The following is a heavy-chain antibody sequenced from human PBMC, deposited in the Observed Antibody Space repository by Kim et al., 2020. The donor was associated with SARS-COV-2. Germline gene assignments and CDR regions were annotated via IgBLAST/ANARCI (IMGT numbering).Heavy chain of an antibody. V-gene: IGHV4-59*01. CDR3: ARATVTGTYYGMDV. J-gene: IGHJ6*02. D-gene: IGHD4-17*01. Sequence: PALNGRVTISVDTSKNQFSLKLSSVTAADTAVYYGARATVTGTYYGMDVWGQGTTVTVSS.